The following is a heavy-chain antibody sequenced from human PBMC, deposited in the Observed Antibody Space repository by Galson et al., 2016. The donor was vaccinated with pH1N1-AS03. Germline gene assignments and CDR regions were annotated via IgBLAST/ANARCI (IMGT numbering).Heavy chain of an antibody. CDR3: AKVKSHGDYPSGFDP. D-gene: IGHD4-17*01. J-gene: IGHJ5*02. CDR2: ISGRGDST. CDR1: GFTFSSYA. V-gene: IGHV3-23*01. Sequence: SLRLSCAASGFTFSSYAMSWVRQAPGKGPEWVSAISGRGDSTYHADSVKGRFTISRDNSKNTRYLQMNSLRAEDTAVYYCAKVKSHGDYPSGFDPWGQGTLVTVSS.